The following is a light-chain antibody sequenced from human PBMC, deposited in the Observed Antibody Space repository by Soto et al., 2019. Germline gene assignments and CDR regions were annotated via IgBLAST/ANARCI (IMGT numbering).Light chain of an antibody. CDR1: QSVSSSY. CDR3: QQYGGSPYT. Sequence: EIVLTQSPGTLSLSPGERATLSCRASQSVSSSYLAWYQQKPGQAPRILIYGASGRATGIPDRFSGSGSGTDFTLTISRLEPEDFAVYYCQQYGGSPYTFGQGTKLEIK. V-gene: IGKV3-20*01. J-gene: IGKJ2*01. CDR2: GAS.